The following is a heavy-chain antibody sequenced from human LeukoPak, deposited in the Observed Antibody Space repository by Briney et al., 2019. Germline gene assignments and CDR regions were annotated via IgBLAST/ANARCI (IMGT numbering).Heavy chain of an antibody. Sequence: SETLSLTCAVSGGYISSYYWSWIRQPPGKRLEWIGYIYYSGDTNYNPSLKSRVTISVDTSKNQFSLKVTSVTAADTAMYYCTGGPSGSYGQTLYWGQGTLVTVSS. CDR3: TGGPSGSYGQTLY. D-gene: IGHD1-26*01. CDR2: IYYSGDT. V-gene: IGHV4-59*01. J-gene: IGHJ4*01. CDR1: GGYISSYY.